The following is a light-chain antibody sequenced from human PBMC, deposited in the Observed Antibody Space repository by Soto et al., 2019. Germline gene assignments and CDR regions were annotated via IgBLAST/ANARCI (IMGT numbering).Light chain of an antibody. CDR1: QSVSSY. CDR2: DAS. Sequence: EIVLTQSPATLSLSPGVRATLSCRVSQSVSSYLAGYQLKPGQAPRLLIYDASNRATGIPARFSGSGSGTDFTLTISSLEPEDFAVYYCQQRSNWPLTFGGGTKVEIK. CDR3: QQRSNWPLT. V-gene: IGKV3-11*01. J-gene: IGKJ4*01.